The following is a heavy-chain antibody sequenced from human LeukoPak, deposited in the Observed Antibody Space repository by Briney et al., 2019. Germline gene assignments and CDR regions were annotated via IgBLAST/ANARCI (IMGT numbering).Heavy chain of an antibody. CDR1: GGSISSGGYY. Sequence: PSETLSLTCTVSGGSISSGGYYWTWIRQHPGKGLEWIGFIYYSGSTFYNPSLKSRVTISVDTSKNQFSLKLTSVTAADTAVYYCARAPLYGGHADWFDPWGQGTLVTVSS. V-gene: IGHV4-31*03. CDR3: ARAPLYGGHADWFDP. D-gene: IGHD4-23*01. CDR2: IYYSGST. J-gene: IGHJ5*02.